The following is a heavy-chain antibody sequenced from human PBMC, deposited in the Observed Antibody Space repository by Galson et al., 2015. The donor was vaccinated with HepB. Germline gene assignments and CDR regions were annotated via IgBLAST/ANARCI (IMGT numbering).Heavy chain of an antibody. CDR2: ISGSGGST. Sequence: SLRLSCAASGFTFNYHAMNWVRQAPGKGLEWVASISGSGGSTYYADSVKGRFTVSRDNSLDTVDLQIDSLRVDDTAVYYCAKDYLPYYDRWGSYSDLYYFDYWGQGTLVTVSS. CDR1: GFTFNYHA. V-gene: IGHV3-23*01. D-gene: IGHD3-22*01. J-gene: IGHJ4*02. CDR3: AKDYLPYYDRWGSYSDLYYFDY.